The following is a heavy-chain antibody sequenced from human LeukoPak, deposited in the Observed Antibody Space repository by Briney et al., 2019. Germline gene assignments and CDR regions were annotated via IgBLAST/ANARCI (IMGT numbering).Heavy chain of an antibody. CDR2: ANHNGGT. D-gene: IGHD2-8*02. CDR1: GGSFRGYY. V-gene: IGHV4-34*01. J-gene: IGHJ4*02. CDR3: ARGIVLTGYASFDY. Sequence: SETLSLTCAVHGGSFRGYYWTWIRQPPGKGLEWIGEANHNGGTNYSPSLKSRITISVDTSKNQFSLKLNSVTAADTAVYFCARGIVLTGYASFDYWGQGTPVTVSS.